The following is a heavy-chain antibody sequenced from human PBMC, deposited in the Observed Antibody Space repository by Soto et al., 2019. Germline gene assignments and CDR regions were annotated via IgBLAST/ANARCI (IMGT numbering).Heavy chain of an antibody. J-gene: IGHJ4*02. D-gene: IGHD6-6*01. CDR1: GFTVSAYA. CDR3: ARSTIAGRPYYFDY. Sequence: VQLLESGGGLVQPGGSLRLSCAASGFTVSAYAMSWVRQAPGKGLEWVSGISAGGGSTFYADSVKGRFTISRDNSKITLYVQMNSLRAEDTAVYYCARSTIAGRPYYFDYWGQGTLVAVSS. CDR2: ISAGGGST. V-gene: IGHV3-23*01.